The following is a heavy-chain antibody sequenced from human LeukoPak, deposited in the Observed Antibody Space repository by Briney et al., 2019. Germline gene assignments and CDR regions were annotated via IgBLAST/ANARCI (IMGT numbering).Heavy chain of an antibody. D-gene: IGHD6-19*01. CDR2: INPNSGGT. Sequence: ASVKVSCKASGYTFTGYYMHWVRQAPGQGLEWMGWINPNSGGTNYAQKFRGRVTMTRDTSISTAYMELSRLRSDDTAVYYCARVFRVAVSGADYWGQGTLVTVSS. V-gene: IGHV1-2*02. J-gene: IGHJ4*02. CDR1: GYTFTGYY. CDR3: ARVFRVAVSGADY.